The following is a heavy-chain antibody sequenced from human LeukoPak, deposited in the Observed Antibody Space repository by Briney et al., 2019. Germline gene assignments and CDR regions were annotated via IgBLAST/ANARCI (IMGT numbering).Heavy chain of an antibody. CDR1: GFTFSRYG. J-gene: IGHJ4*02. V-gene: IGHV3-33*01. Sequence: GGSLRLSCATSGFTFSRYGIHWVRQAPGKGLEWVAVIWYDGSNKYYVDSGRGRFTISKDNSKNTVHLQMNYLRAEDPAAYYCVRSEAAVNRDHFDYWGPGTLVTVSS. CDR2: IWYDGSNK. CDR3: VRSEAAVNRDHFDY. D-gene: IGHD1-14*01.